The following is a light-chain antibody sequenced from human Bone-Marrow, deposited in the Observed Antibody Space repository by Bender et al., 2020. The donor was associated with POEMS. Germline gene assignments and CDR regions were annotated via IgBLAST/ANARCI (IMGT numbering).Light chain of an antibody. J-gene: IGLJ3*02. CDR2: EDS. CDR3: HSYDGTNLWV. Sequence: NFMLTQPHSVSESPGKTVTISCTVSGGSVDTNYVQWYQQRPGSAPTVVIYEDSQRPSGVPVRFSGSTDSSSNSASLTISALKTEDEADYYCHSYDGTNLWVFGGGTKLTVL. V-gene: IGLV6-57*02. CDR1: GGSVDTNY.